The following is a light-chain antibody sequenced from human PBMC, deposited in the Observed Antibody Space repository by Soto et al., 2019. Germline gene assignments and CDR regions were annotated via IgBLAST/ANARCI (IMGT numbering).Light chain of an antibody. V-gene: IGLV1-44*01. CDR1: SSNIGSRT. Sequence: QSVVTQPPSASGTPGQRVTISCSGSSSNIGSRTVNWYQQLPGTSPKLLIYTDSRRPSGVPDRFSGSKSGTSASLAISGLQSEDEADYYCAAWDDSLSGLYVFGTGTKLTVL. CDR3: AAWDDSLSGLYV. CDR2: TDS. J-gene: IGLJ1*01.